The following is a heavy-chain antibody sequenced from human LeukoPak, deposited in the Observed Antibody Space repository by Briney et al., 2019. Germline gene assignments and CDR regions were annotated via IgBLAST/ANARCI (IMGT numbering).Heavy chain of an antibody. D-gene: IGHD4-17*01. J-gene: IGHJ4*02. CDR1: GGTFSSYA. CDR2: ISAYNGNT. V-gene: IGHV1-18*01. Sequence: ASVKVSCKASGGTFSSYAISWVRQAPGQGLEWMGWISAYNGNTNYAQKLQGRVTMTTDTSTSTAYMELRSLRSDDTAVYYCARVPKYGYGDPTFDYWGQGTLVTVSS. CDR3: ARVPKYGYGDPTFDY.